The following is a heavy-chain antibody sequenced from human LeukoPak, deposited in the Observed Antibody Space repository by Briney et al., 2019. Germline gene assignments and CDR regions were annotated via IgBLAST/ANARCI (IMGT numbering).Heavy chain of an antibody. D-gene: IGHD3-10*01. CDR3: AREVYYGSGSRKYYFDF. Sequence: GRSLRLSCAASGFTFSSYAMHWVRQAPGKGLEWVTLISYDGSNQYYADSVKGRFTISRDNSKNTLYLQMSSLRAEDTAVYYCAREVYYGSGSRKYYFDFWGQGTLVTVSS. CDR2: ISYDGSNQ. J-gene: IGHJ4*02. CDR1: GFTFSSYA. V-gene: IGHV3-30*15.